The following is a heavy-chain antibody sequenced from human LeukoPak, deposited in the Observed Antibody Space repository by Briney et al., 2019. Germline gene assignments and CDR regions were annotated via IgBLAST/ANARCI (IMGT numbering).Heavy chain of an antibody. CDR1: GFTFSSYD. CDR2: IGTAGDT. CDR3: ARALGYCSSTSCPYYYYYGMDV. D-gene: IGHD2-2*01. Sequence: GGSLRLSCAASGFTFSSYDMHWVRHATGKGLEWVSAIGTAGDTYYPGSVKGRFTISRENAKNSLSLQMNSLRAGDTAVYYCARALGYCSSTSCPYYYYYGMDVWGQGTTVTVSS. J-gene: IGHJ6*02. V-gene: IGHV3-13*01.